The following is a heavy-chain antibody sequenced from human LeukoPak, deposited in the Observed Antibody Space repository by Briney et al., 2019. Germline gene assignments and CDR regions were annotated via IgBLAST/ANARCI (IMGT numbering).Heavy chain of an antibody. D-gene: IGHD2-15*01. Sequence: GGSLRLSCAASGFTFSSYWMSWVRQAPGKGQEWVANIKQDGSEKYYVDSVKGRFTISRDNAKNSLYLQMNSLRAEDTAVYYCATERYCSGGSCSVDDAFDIWGQGTMVTVSS. CDR3: ATERYCSGGSCSVDDAFDI. V-gene: IGHV3-7*01. CDR1: GFTFSSYW. J-gene: IGHJ3*02. CDR2: IKQDGSEK.